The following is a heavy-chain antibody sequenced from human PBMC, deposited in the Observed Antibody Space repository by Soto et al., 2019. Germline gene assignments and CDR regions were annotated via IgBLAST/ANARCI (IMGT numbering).Heavy chain of an antibody. J-gene: IGHJ5*02. D-gene: IGHD1-26*01. CDR2: IIPILGIA. V-gene: IGHV1-69*02. CDR3: AQGRWEEGWDASGGRFDP. CDR1: GGTFSSYT. Sequence: QVQLVQSGAEVKKPGSSVKVSCKASGGTFSSYTISWVRQAPGQGLEWMGRIIPILGIANYAQKFQGRVTSTADKATSTAYMELSRQRAEDTTVWCCAQGRWEEGWDASGGRFDPWGQGTPVTVSS.